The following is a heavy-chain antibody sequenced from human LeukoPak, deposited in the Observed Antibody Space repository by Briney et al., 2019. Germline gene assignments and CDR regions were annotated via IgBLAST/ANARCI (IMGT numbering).Heavy chain of an antibody. J-gene: IGHJ6*02. V-gene: IGHV1-3*01. D-gene: IGHD2-8*01. Sequence: ASVKVSCKASGYTFTSYAMHWVRQAPGQRLEWMGWINAGNGNTKYSQKFQGRVTITRDTSASTAYMGLSSLRSEDTAVYYCARGLVPKDPVGMDVWGQGTTVTVSS. CDR2: INAGNGNT. CDR1: GYTFTSYA. CDR3: ARGLVPKDPVGMDV.